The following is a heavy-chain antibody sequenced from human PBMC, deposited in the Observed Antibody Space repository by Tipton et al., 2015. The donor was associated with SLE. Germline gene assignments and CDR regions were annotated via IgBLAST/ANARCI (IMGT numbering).Heavy chain of an antibody. J-gene: IGHJ6*02. CDR1: GGSISDYY. CDR3: ARGYGSGSYDYYYGMDV. CDR2: IDYSGNT. D-gene: IGHD3-10*01. Sequence: LRLSCTVSGGSISDYYWSWIRQPPGKGLEWIGYIDYSGNTYYTPSLKSRVTISVDTSKNQFSLKLSSVTAADTAVYYCARGYGSGSYDYYYGMDVWGQGTTVTVSS. V-gene: IGHV4-59*01.